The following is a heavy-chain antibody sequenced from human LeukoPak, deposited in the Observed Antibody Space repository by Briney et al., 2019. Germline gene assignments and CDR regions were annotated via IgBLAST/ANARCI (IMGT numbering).Heavy chain of an antibody. D-gene: IGHD5-24*01. V-gene: IGHV3-30*18. CDR3: VKDTEMATLI. CDR2: ISYDGSNK. J-gene: IGHJ4*02. CDR1: GFTFSSYG. Sequence: PGGSLRLSCAASGFTFSSYGMHWVRQAPGKGLEWVAVISYDGSNKYYADSVKGRFTISRDNSKNTLYLQMNSLRAEDTAVYYCVKDTEMATLIRGQGTLVTVSS.